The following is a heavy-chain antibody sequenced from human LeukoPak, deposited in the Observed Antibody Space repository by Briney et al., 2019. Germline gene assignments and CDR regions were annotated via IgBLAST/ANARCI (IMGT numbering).Heavy chain of an antibody. CDR2: IKSKTDGGTT. CDR3: TTGRFYYDSSGYYPYYFDY. Sequence: GGSLRLSCAASGFTFSNAWMSWVRQAPGKGLEWVGRIKSKTDGGTTDYAAPVKGRFTISRDDSKNTPYLQMNSLKTEDTAVYYCTTGRFYYDSSGYYPYYFDYWGQGTLVTVSS. CDR1: GFTFSNAW. V-gene: IGHV3-15*01. J-gene: IGHJ4*02. D-gene: IGHD3-22*01.